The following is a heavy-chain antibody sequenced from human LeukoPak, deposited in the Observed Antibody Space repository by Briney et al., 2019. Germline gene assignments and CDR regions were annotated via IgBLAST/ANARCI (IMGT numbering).Heavy chain of an antibody. CDR3: ARDPSYGTSLDY. J-gene: IGHJ4*02. CDR1: GFXXSXYS. Sequence: SGFXXSXYSMNWVRQAPGKGLEWVSSISSSSSYIYYADSVKGRFTISRDNAKNSLYLQMNSLRAEDTAVYYCARDPSYGTSLDYWGQGTLVTVSS. D-gene: IGHD5-18*01. CDR2: ISSSSSYI. V-gene: IGHV3-21*01.